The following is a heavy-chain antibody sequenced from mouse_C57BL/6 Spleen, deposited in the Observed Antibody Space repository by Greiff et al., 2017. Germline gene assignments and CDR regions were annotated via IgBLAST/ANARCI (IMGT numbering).Heavy chain of an antibody. Sequence: EVQLVESGGGLVQPKGSLKLSCAASGFSFNTYAMNWVRQAPGKGLEWVARIRSKSNNYATYYADSVKDRFTISRDDSESMLYLQMNNLKTEDTAMYYCVRHRGYGYDYYAMDYWGQGTSVTVSS. J-gene: IGHJ4*01. D-gene: IGHD2-2*01. CDR3: VRHRGYGYDYYAMDY. CDR1: GFSFNTYA. V-gene: IGHV10-1*01. CDR2: IRSKSNNYAT.